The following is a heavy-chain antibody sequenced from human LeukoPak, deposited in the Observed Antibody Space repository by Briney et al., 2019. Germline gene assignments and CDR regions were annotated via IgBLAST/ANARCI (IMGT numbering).Heavy chain of an antibody. CDR1: GYTFTSYD. D-gene: IGHD6-13*01. V-gene: IGHV1-8*01. J-gene: IGHJ3*02. CDR2: MSPNSGNT. CDR3: VRTRGLAPHDAFDI. Sequence: GASVKVSCKASGYTFTSYDVNWVRQATGQGLEWMGWMSPNSGNTGYAQKFQGRVTMTTDMSTSTVYMEVSSLRSEDTAVYYCVRTRGLAPHDAFDIWGQGTMITVSS.